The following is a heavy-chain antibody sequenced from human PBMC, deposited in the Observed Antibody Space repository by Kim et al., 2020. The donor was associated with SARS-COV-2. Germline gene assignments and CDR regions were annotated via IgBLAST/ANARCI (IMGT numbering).Heavy chain of an antibody. CDR1: GGSFSGYY. J-gene: IGHJ5*02. Sequence: SETLSLTCAVYGGSFSGYYWSWIRQPPGKGLEWIGEINHSGSTNYNPSLKSRVTISVDTSKNQFSLKLSSVTAADTAVYYCARGRSGAAHIPRQRWSTGKWFDPWGQGTLVTVSS. CDR2: INHSGST. D-gene: IGHD6-6*01. V-gene: IGHV4-34*01. CDR3: ARGRSGAAHIPRQRWSTGKWFDP.